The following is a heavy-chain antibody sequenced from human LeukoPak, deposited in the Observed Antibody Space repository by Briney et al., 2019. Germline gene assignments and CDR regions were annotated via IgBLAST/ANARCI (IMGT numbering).Heavy chain of an antibody. Sequence: GGSLRLSCAASGFTFNTFDMHWVRQAPGKGLEWVAVIWYDGSNKYYADSVKGRFTTSRDNSKNTLYLQMNSLRAEDTAVYYCARQSSATIVSAFAFWGQGTMVTVSS. CDR2: IWYDGSNK. CDR1: GFTFNTFD. J-gene: IGHJ3*01. D-gene: IGHD2-15*01. V-gene: IGHV3-33*01. CDR3: ARQSSATIVSAFAF.